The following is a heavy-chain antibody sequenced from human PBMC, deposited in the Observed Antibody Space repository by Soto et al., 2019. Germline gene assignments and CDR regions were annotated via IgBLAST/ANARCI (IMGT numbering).Heavy chain of an antibody. CDR3: ARSATSGDQHFIDS. V-gene: IGHV1-45*02. D-gene: IGHD3-10*01. Sequence: QMQLLQSGAEVKKTGSSVKISCKTSGWIFTFQYLHWVRQAPGQGLEWLGWITPYNGNIKYAERFQDRISITRDNSLIPLFLELRNLKSEDTGLYYCARSATSGDQHFIDSWGQGTLVTVSS. CDR1: GWIFTFQY. J-gene: IGHJ4*02. CDR2: ITPYNGNI.